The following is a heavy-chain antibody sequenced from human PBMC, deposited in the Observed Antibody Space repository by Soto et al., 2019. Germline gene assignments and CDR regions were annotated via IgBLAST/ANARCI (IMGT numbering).Heavy chain of an antibody. J-gene: IGHJ4*02. CDR1: GGYFSNYH. V-gene: IGHV4-34*01. Sequence: QVQLQQWGAGLLKPSETLSLTCAVYGGYFSNYHWSWIRQPPGKGLERIGESNPGGRTNYIPSLMSRFPISVDTSHNQVSLKLTSVTAADTAIYYCARGQWLYNSWGQGPLVTVSS. D-gene: IGHD6-19*01. CDR3: ARGQWLYNS. CDR2: SNPGGRT.